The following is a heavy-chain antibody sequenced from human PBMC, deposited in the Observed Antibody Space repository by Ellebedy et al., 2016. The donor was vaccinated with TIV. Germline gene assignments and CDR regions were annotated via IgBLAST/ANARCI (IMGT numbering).Heavy chain of an antibody. CDR1: GFTFSSFA. CDR3: ARMLSNRWFGPDFDY. CDR2: ISFDGTNK. D-gene: IGHD3-10*01. J-gene: IGHJ4*02. V-gene: IGHV3-30*04. Sequence: GASLKISCAASGFTFSSFAVHSVRPAPGKGLEWVAVISFDGTNKYYADSVKGRFTIFRDRSKTTLYLQMNSLRAEDTAVYYCARMLSNRWFGPDFDYWGQGTLVTVSS.